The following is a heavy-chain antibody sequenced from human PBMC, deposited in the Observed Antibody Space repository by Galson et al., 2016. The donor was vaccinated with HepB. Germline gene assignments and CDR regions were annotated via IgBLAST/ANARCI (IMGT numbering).Heavy chain of an antibody. J-gene: IGHJ4*02. Sequence: ETLSLTCAVSGGSISSHFWSWIRQPLGKGLEWIGYVYYSGRTNYNPSFHSRVTISVDTSKDQFSLKLRSVTAAATAVYYGARRGDYREYYFDYWGQGSLVTVSS. D-gene: IGHD4-17*01. V-gene: IGHV4-59*11. CDR2: VYYSGRT. CDR3: ARRGDYREYYFDY. CDR1: GGSISSHF.